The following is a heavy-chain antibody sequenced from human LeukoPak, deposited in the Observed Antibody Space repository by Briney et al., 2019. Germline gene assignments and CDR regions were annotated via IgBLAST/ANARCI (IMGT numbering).Heavy chain of an antibody. Sequence: SETLSLTCAVYGGSFSGYYWSWIRQPPGKGLEWIGEINHSGSTNYNPSLKSRVTISVDTSKNQFSLKLSSVTAADTAVYYCARDAGHQLSRRNYYAMDVWGQGTTVTASS. CDR2: INHSGST. CDR3: ARDAGHQLSRRNYYAMDV. CDR1: GGSFSGYY. D-gene: IGHD2-2*01. V-gene: IGHV4-34*01. J-gene: IGHJ6*02.